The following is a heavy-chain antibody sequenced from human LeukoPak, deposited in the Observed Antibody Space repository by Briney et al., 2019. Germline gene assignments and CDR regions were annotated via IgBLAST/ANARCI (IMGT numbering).Heavy chain of an antibody. V-gene: IGHV4-34*01. J-gene: IGHJ4*02. D-gene: IGHD6-6*01. CDR2: INHSGST. Sequence: KPSETLSLTCAVYGGSFSGYYWSWLRHSPGKGLEWIGEINHSGSTNYNPSLKSRVTISVDSSKNQFSLKLSSVTAADTAVYYCATNIAARVDYWGQGTLVTVSS. CDR3: ATNIAARVDY. CDR1: GGSFSGYY.